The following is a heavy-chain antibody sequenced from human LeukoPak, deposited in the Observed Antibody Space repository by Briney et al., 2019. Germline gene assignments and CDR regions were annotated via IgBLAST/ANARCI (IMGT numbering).Heavy chain of an antibody. CDR2: INHHGST. Sequence: SETLSLTCAVYGGSFSGYYWSWIRQPPGKGLEWIGEINHHGSTNYNPSLKRRVTISVDTSKNQFSLKLSSVTAADTAVYYCARGAYSSSWGSDAFDIWGQGTMVTVSS. J-gene: IGHJ3*02. CDR1: GGSFSGYY. D-gene: IGHD6-13*01. V-gene: IGHV4-34*01. CDR3: ARGAYSSSWGSDAFDI.